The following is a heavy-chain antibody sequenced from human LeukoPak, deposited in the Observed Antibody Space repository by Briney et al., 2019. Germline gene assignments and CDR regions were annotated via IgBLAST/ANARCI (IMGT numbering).Heavy chain of an antibody. CDR3: AKVGENVLRIYPHSYYFDS. V-gene: IGHV3-23*01. Sequence: GGSLRLSCEASGFRFGDFAMSWVRQTPGKGLEWVSGISGSGANTYYAASVKGRFTSSRDNSKIILYLQMFSLRAEDAAVYYCAKVGENVLRIYPHSYYFDSWGQGTLVAVSS. CDR1: GFRFGDFA. D-gene: IGHD2-15*01. CDR2: ISGSGANT. J-gene: IGHJ4*02.